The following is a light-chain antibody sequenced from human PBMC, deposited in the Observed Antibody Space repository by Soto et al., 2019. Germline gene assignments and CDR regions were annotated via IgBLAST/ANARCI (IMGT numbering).Light chain of an antibody. CDR3: QQSYTTPMYT. Sequence: DIQMTQSPSSLSASVGDRVTITCRASQSISSFLNWYQQKPGKAPKLLIYFASNFESGVPSRFSASGSGTDFTLTISSLQPEYFATYFCQQSYTTPMYTFGQGTKLEIK. V-gene: IGKV1-39*01. J-gene: IGKJ2*01. CDR1: QSISSF. CDR2: FAS.